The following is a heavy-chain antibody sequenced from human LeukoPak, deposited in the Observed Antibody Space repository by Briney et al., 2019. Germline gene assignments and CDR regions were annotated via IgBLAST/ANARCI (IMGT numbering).Heavy chain of an antibody. D-gene: IGHD3-16*01. Sequence: GGSLRLSCAASGFIFSSYAMTWARQAPVKGLEWVSAISGDGTRTYYADSVKGRFTISRDNSKNTLYLEMSSLRVEDTAIYYCAKWPEGAMDYFDYWGRGTLVTVSS. V-gene: IGHV3-23*01. CDR3: AKWPEGAMDYFDY. CDR1: GFIFSSYA. J-gene: IGHJ4*02. CDR2: ISGDGTRT.